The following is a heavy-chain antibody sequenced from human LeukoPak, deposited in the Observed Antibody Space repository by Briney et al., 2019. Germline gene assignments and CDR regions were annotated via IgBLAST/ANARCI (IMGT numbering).Heavy chain of an antibody. Sequence: GASVKVSCKASGGTFSSNAISWVRQAPGQGLEWMGGIIPIFGTANYAQKFQGRVTITADESTSTAYMELSSLRSEDTAVYYCARDEGARRGYSYAVFDYWGQGTLVTVSS. CDR1: GGTFSSNA. D-gene: IGHD5-18*01. V-gene: IGHV1-69*01. CDR3: ARDEGARRGYSYAVFDY. CDR2: IIPIFGTA. J-gene: IGHJ4*02.